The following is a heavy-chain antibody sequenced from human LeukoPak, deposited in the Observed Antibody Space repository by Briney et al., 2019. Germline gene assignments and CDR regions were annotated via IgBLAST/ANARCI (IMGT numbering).Heavy chain of an antibody. J-gene: IGHJ4*02. CDR2: VYYSGST. CDR3: ARRRDYFDY. CDR1: GDSISSYY. Sequence: SETLSLTCTVSGDSISSYYWSWIRQPPGKGLEWIGYVYYSGSTNYNPSLKSRVTISIDTSKNQFSLKLSSVTAADTAVYYCARRRDYFDYWGQGTLVTVSS. V-gene: IGHV4-59*08.